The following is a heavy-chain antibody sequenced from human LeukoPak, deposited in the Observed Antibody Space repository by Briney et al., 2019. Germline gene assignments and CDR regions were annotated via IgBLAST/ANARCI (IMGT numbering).Heavy chain of an antibody. CDR3: AKPQYGSSWYYFDY. J-gene: IGHJ4*02. V-gene: IGHV3-23*01. D-gene: IGHD6-13*01. Sequence: TGGSLRLSCAASGFTFSTYAMSWVRQAPGKGLEWVSTISGNGVSTYYANSVKGRFTISRDNSKNALWLQMNSLRAEDTALYYCAKPQYGSSWYYFDYWGQGTLVTVSS. CDR1: GFTFSTYA. CDR2: ISGNGVST.